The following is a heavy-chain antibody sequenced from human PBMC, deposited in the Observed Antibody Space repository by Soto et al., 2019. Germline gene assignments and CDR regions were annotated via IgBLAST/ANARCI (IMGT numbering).Heavy chain of an antibody. J-gene: IGHJ1*01. Sequence: GASVKVSCKASGYTFTSYAMHWVRQAPGQRLEWMGWINAGNGNTKYPQKFQGRVTITRDTSISTAYMELSRLRSDDTAVYYCARGGFTPDYGSGRERHWGQGTLVTVSS. CDR3: ARGGFTPDYGSGRERH. D-gene: IGHD3-10*01. CDR1: GYTFTSYA. CDR2: INAGNGNT. V-gene: IGHV1-3*01.